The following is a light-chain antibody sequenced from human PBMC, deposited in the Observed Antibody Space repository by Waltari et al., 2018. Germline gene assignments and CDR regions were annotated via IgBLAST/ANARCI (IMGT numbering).Light chain of an antibody. CDR2: GAS. CDR1: QAINGN. J-gene: IGKJ4*01. Sequence: DIQVTQSPSSLSAPVGDRVTITCRTSQAINGNLNWYQQKPGKAPKILIYGASNLQSGVPSRFSGSGSGTDFTLTISSLQPEDFATYYCQQSYTTPLTFGGGTKVEIK. CDR3: QQSYTTPLT. V-gene: IGKV1-39*01.